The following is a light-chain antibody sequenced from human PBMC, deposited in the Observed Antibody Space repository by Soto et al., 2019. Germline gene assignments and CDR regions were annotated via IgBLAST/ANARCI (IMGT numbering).Light chain of an antibody. V-gene: IGKV1-5*01. CDR3: QQYKGYSHS. J-gene: IGKJ2*01. CDR1: QSITRW. Sequence: TQSPPVGDRVTTTWLADQSITRWLAWFQQKPGKAPSLLIYDATNLQPGVPSRFSGSGSGTEFTLTISSLQPDDFASYYCQQYKGYSHSFGQGTKVDIK. CDR2: DAT.